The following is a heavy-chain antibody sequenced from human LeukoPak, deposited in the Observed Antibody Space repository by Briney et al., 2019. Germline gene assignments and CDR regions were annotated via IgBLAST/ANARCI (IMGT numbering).Heavy chain of an antibody. CDR3: AKAVGQWLVEFDY. Sequence: GGSLRLSCAASGLTFSSYAVSWVRQAPGKGLEWVSAISGSGGSTYYADSVKGRFTISRDNSKNTLYLQMNSLRAEDTAVYYCAKAVGQWLVEFDYWGQGTLVTVSS. CDR1: GLTFSSYA. CDR2: ISGSGGST. D-gene: IGHD6-19*01. V-gene: IGHV3-23*01. J-gene: IGHJ4*02.